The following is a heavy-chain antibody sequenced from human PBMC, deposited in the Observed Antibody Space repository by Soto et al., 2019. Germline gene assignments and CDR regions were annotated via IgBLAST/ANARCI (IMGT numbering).Heavy chain of an antibody. CDR3: ARSITMVRGVIWYYYYGMDV. D-gene: IGHD3-10*01. J-gene: IGHJ6*02. Sequence: SETLSLTCTVSGGSISSGDYYWSWIRQPPGKGLEWIGYIYYSGSTYYNPSLKSRVTISVDTSKNQFSLKLSSVTAADTAVYYCARSITMVRGVIWYYYYGMDVWGQGTTVTVSS. CDR1: GGSISSGDYY. CDR2: IYYSGST. V-gene: IGHV4-30-4*01.